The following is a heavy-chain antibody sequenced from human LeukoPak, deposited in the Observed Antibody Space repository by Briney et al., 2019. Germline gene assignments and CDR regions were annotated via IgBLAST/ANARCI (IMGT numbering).Heavy chain of an antibody. CDR3: AKWKYSNSGIDDY. Sequence: GGSLRLSCVASGFSFSSYGMHWVRQAPGKGLEWVAGILYDGVNRYYANSVKGRFTVSRDTSENTLYLQMSSLRAEDTAVYYCAKWKYSNSGIDDYWGQGTLVTVSS. V-gene: IGHV3-33*03. CDR2: ILYDGVNR. CDR1: GFSFSSYG. D-gene: IGHD6-6*01. J-gene: IGHJ4*02.